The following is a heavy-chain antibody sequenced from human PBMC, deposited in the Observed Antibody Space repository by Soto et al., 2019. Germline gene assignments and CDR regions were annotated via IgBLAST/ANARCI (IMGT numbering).Heavy chain of an antibody. Sequence: QVQLVESGGGVVQPGRSLRLSCAASGFTFSSYAMHWVRQAPGKGLEWVAVISYDGSNKYYADSVKGRFTISRDNSKNTLYLKMNSLRAEDTAVYYCARALWNGFGELWGEGYYYYVMDVWGQGTTVTVSS. CDR1: GFTFSSYA. D-gene: IGHD3-10*01. J-gene: IGHJ6*02. CDR2: ISYDGSNK. CDR3: ARALWNGFGELWGEGYYYYVMDV. V-gene: IGHV3-30-3*01.